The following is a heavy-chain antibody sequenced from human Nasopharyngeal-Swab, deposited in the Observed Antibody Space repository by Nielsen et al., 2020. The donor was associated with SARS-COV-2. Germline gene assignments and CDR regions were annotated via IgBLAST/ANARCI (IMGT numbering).Heavy chain of an antibody. Sequence: SGPTLVQPTQTLTLTCTFSGFSLSTSGMRVSWIRQPPGKALEWLALIDWDDDKYYSTSLKTRLTISKDTSKNQVVLTMTNMDPVDTATYYCARIPGYSSGWYSGGMDVWGQGTTVTVSS. D-gene: IGHD6-19*01. J-gene: IGHJ6*02. CDR3: ARIPGYSSGWYSGGMDV. CDR2: IDWDDDK. V-gene: IGHV2-70*01. CDR1: GFSLSTSGMR.